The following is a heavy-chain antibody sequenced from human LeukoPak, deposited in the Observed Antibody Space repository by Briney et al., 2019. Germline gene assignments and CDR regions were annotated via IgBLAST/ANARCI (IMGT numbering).Heavy chain of an antibody. CDR1: GGSISSYY. CDR3: ARARGGSGAFDI. CDR2: IYYSGST. Sequence: SETLSLTCTVSGGSISSYYWSWIRQPPGKGLEWIGYIYYSGSTNYNPSLKSRVTISVDTSKNQFSLKLSSVTAADTAVYYCARARGGSGAFDIWGQGTMVTVSS. J-gene: IGHJ3*02. D-gene: IGHD1-26*01. V-gene: IGHV4-59*01.